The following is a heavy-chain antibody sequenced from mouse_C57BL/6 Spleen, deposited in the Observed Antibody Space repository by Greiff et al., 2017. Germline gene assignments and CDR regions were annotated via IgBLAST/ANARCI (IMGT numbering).Heavy chain of an antibody. CDR2: IHPSDSDT. D-gene: IGHD3-2*02. CDR1: GYTFTSYW. Sequence: QVQLQQPGAELVKPGASVKVSCKASGYTFTSYWMHWVKPRPGQGLEWIGRIHPSDSDTNYNQKFKGKATLTVDKSSSTAYMQLSSLTSEDSAVYYCAKTAQAFYAMDYWGQGTSVTVSS. CDR3: AKTAQAFYAMDY. J-gene: IGHJ4*01. V-gene: IGHV1-74*01.